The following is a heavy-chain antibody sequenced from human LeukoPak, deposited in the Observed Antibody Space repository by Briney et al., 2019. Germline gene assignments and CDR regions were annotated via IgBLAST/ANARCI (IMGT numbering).Heavy chain of an antibody. J-gene: IGHJ3*02. Sequence: GGSLRLSCAASGITFSNYAMSWVRQAPGKGLEWVSAITGSGSSTYYADSVKGRFTISRDNAKNSLYLQMNSLRAEDTALYYCAKVKRLYCSGGSCYAFDIWGQGTMVTVSS. V-gene: IGHV3-23*01. CDR3: AKVKRLYCSGGSCYAFDI. D-gene: IGHD2-15*01. CDR1: GITFSNYA. CDR2: ITGSGSST.